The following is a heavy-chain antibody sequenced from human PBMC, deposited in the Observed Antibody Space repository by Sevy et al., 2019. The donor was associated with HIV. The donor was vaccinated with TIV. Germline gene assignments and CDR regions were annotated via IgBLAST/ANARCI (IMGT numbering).Heavy chain of an antibody. V-gene: IGHV3-11*01. Sequence: GGSLRLSCAASGFTFSDYYMSWIRQAPGKGLEWVSYISSSGSTIYYADSVKGRFTISRDNAKNSLYRQMNSLRAEDTAVYYCARVIAAAGSSYYYYYGMDVWGQGTTVTVSS. J-gene: IGHJ6*02. D-gene: IGHD6-13*01. CDR1: GFTFSDYY. CDR2: ISSSGSTI. CDR3: ARVIAAAGSSYYYYYGMDV.